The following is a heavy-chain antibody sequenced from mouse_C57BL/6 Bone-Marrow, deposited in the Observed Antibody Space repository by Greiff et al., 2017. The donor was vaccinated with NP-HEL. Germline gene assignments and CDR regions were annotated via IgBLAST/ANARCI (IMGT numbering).Heavy chain of an antibody. J-gene: IGHJ2*01. D-gene: IGHD1-1*01. CDR1: GYTFTDYY. CDR3: ARSGYYYGSPGYFDY. V-gene: IGHV1-26*01. CDR2: INPNNGGT. Sequence: LVEPGASVKISCKASGYTFTDYYMNWVKQSHGKSLEWIGDINPNNGGTSYNQKFKGKATLTVDKSSSTAYMELRSLTSEDSAVYYCARSGYYYGSPGYFDYWGQGTTLTVSS.